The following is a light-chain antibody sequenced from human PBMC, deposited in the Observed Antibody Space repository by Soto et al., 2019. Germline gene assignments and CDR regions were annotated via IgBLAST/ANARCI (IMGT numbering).Light chain of an antibody. CDR2: GVS. CDR1: QAVSSSY. Sequence: EIVPTQAPATLSVSQGERATLSCSASQAVSSSYLACYHQKPGLAPRRLIYGVSSRATGIPDRSSGSGSGTDFTLTISRLEPEEFAVYYCPHYATAPWTFAQGTKVDIK. CDR3: PHYATAPWT. V-gene: IGKV3-20*01. J-gene: IGKJ1*01.